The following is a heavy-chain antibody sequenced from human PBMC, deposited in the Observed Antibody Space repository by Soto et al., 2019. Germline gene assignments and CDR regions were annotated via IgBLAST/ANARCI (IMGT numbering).Heavy chain of an antibody. D-gene: IGHD6-19*01. CDR1: GFTFSNHG. V-gene: IGHV3-33*01. Sequence: QVKLVASGGGVVQPGRSLRLSCAASGFTFSNHGMHWVRQAPGKGLEWVTGIWYDGTNRFYADSVKGRFTISRDISENTVFLQMNSLRAEDTAEYYCARESSSGRRDRIEYWGQGTLGTGS. CDR3: ARESSSGRRDRIEY. CDR2: IWYDGTNR. J-gene: IGHJ4*02.